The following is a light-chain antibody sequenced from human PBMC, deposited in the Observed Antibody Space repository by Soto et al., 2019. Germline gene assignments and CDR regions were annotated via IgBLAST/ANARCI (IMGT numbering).Light chain of an antibody. CDR1: SSDVGGYNY. V-gene: IGLV2-14*01. CDR3: RSYTSSSTVV. Sequence: QSALTQPASVSGSPGQSITISCTGTSSDVGGYNYVSWYQQHPSKAHKLMISDVSNRPSGVSNCFSGSKSGNTASLTISGLQAEDEDDYYCRSYTSSSTVVFGGGTKLTVL. CDR2: DVS. J-gene: IGLJ2*01.